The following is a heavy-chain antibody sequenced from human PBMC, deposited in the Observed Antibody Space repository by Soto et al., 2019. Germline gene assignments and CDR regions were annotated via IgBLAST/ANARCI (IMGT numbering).Heavy chain of an antibody. V-gene: IGHV3-66*04. CDR3: ARHGYNYGGGYFDY. CDR2: IYSGGST. D-gene: IGHD5-18*01. Sequence: EVQLVESGGGLVQPGGSLRLSCAASGVTVSSNYISWVRQAPGKGLEWVSVIYSGGSTNYADSVKDRFTISRDNSKNTLYLQMNSLRAEDTAVYYCARHGYNYGGGYFDYWGQGTLVTVSS. J-gene: IGHJ4*02. CDR1: GVTVSSNY.